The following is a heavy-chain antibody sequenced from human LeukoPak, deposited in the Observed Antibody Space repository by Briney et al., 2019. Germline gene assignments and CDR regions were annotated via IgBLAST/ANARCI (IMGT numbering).Heavy chain of an antibody. J-gene: IGHJ4*02. CDR3: ARSYGSGSSYFDY. CDR2: INPNSGGT. Sequence: ASVKVSCKASGYTFTGYYMHWVRQAPGQGLEWMGWINPNSGGTNYAQKFQGRVTMTRDTSISTAYMKLSRLRSDDTAAYYCARSYGSGSSYFDYWGQGTLVTVSS. CDR1: GYTFTGYY. D-gene: IGHD3-10*01. V-gene: IGHV1-2*02.